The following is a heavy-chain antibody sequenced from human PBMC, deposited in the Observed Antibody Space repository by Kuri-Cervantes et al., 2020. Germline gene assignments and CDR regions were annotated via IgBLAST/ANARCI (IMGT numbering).Heavy chain of an antibody. Sequence: SETLSLTCTVSGGSVSSGSYYWSWIRQPPGKGLEWIGYIYYSGSTNYNPSLKSRVTISVDTSKNQFSLKLSSVTAADTAVYYCARVSGYDSVDYWGQGTLVTVSS. CDR2: IYYSGST. V-gene: IGHV4-61*01. J-gene: IGHJ4*02. D-gene: IGHD5-12*01. CDR1: GGSVSSGSYY. CDR3: ARVSGYDSVDY.